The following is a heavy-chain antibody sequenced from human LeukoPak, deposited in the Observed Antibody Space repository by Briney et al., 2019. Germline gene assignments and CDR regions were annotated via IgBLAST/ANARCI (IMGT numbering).Heavy chain of an antibody. V-gene: IGHV3-30*02. Sequence: GGSLRLSCAASGFTFSNYGMHWVRQAPGKGLEWVAFIRYDGNNKFYGDSVKGRFTISRDNSKNTLYLQMNSLRGEDTALYYCAKDKIWGEDYFDYWGQGILVTVSS. D-gene: IGHD3-16*01. CDR1: GFTFSNYG. J-gene: IGHJ4*02. CDR2: IRYDGNNK. CDR3: AKDKIWGEDYFDY.